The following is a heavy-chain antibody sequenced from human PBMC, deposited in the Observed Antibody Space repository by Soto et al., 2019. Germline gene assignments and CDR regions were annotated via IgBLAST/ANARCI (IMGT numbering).Heavy chain of an antibody. V-gene: IGHV4-39*01. Sequence: TVSHTSSVSGGSIRRGRYHLCCILQHTGNVLEWIGSIYYSGITFYNPSLKSRFTLSLDTSKIQFSLKLSFVTAADTAVYYCARHLYPQQLVRVYYFYAMDVWGQGTT. CDR2: IYYSGIT. D-gene: IGHD6-13*01. CDR1: GGSIRRGRYH. CDR3: ARHLYPQQLVRVYYFYAMDV. J-gene: IGHJ6*02.